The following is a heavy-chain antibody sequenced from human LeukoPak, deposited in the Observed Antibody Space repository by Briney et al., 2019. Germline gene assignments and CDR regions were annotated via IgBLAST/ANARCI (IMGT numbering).Heavy chain of an antibody. J-gene: IGHJ4*02. V-gene: IGHV1-18*01. CDR2: ISAYNGNT. Sequence: ASVKVSCKASGYTFTSYGISWVRQAPGQGVEGMGWISAYNGNTNYAQKLQGRVTMTTDTSTSTAYMELRSLRSDDTAVYYCARDGSTSYALFPHDYWGQGTLVTVSS. D-gene: IGHD2-2*01. CDR3: ARDGSTSYALFPHDY. CDR1: GYTFTSYG.